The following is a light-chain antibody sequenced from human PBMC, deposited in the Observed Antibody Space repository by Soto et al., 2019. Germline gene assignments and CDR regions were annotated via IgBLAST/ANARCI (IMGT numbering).Light chain of an antibody. Sequence: NFMLTQPHSVSESPGKTVTISYTRSSGSIASNYVQWYQQRPGSAPTTVIYEDNQRPSGVPDRFSGSIDSSSNSASLTISGLKTEDEADYYCQSYDSSNHAVVFGGGTKVTVL. CDR3: QSYDSSNHAVV. CDR2: EDN. V-gene: IGLV6-57*04. J-gene: IGLJ2*01. CDR1: SGSIASNY.